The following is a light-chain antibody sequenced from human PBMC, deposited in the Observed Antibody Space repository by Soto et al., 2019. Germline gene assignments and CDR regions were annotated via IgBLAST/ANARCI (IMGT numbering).Light chain of an antibody. V-gene: IGLV2-23*03. CDR3: CSYAGSTNV. Sequence: QSVLTQPRSVSGSPGQSVTISCTGTSSDVGVYNLVSWYQQHPGKAPKLMIYEGSKRPSGVSNRFSGSKSGNTASLTISGLQAEDEADYYCCSYAGSTNVFGTGTKVTVL. CDR2: EGS. J-gene: IGLJ1*01. CDR1: SSDVGVYNL.